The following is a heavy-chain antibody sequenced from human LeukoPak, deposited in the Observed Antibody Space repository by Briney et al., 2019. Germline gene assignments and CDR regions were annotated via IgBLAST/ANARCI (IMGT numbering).Heavy chain of an antibody. D-gene: IGHD1-7*01. CDR1: GGSISNYY. J-gene: IGHJ4*02. CDR2: IYYSGST. Sequence: ASETLSLTCTVSGGSISNYYWSWIRQPPGKGLEWIGYIYYSGSTNYNPSLESRVTISVDTSKNQFSLKLSSVTAADTAVYYCARNNWNYGTGVDYWGQGTLVTVSS. CDR3: ARNNWNYGTGVDY. V-gene: IGHV4-59*12.